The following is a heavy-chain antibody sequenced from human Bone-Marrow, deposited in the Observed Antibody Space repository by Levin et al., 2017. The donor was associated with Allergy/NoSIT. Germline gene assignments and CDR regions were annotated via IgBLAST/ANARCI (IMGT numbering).Heavy chain of an antibody. V-gene: IGHV4-61*08. J-gene: IGHJ4*02. CDR3: ARGAYSDHDPDS. CDR1: GGSVTNNDYY. Sequence: TSETLSLTCTVSGGSVTNNDYYWNWIRQPPGKGLEWIGYVYYTASTNYNPSLKSRISVSKDTSKNQFSLKMTSMTSADTAIYYCARGAYSDHDPDSWGQGTLVTVSS. D-gene: IGHD5-12*01. CDR2: VYYTAST.